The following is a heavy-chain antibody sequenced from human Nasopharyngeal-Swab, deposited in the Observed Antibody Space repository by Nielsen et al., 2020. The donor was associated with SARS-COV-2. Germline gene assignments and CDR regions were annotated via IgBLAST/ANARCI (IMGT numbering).Heavy chain of an antibody. Sequence: SETLSLTCAVYGGSFSGYYWCWIRQPPGKGLEWIGEINHSGSTNYNPSLKSRVTISVDTSKNQFSLKLSSVTAADTAVYYCAREDYDFWSGYYIYWGQGTLVTVSS. CDR3: AREDYDFWSGYYIY. J-gene: IGHJ4*02. CDR1: GGSFSGYY. V-gene: IGHV4-34*01. CDR2: INHSGST. D-gene: IGHD3-3*01.